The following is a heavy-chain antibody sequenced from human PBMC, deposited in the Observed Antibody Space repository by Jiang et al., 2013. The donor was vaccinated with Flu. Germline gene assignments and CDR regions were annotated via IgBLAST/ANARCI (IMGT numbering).Heavy chain of an antibody. CDR3: TKGIMLTFGGDIVQFDAFDL. J-gene: IGHJ3*01. V-gene: IGHV3-23*01. Sequence: VQLLESGEGLVQPGESLRLSCAASGFTFNSFAMTWVRQAPGKGLEWVSSISDFGGGTYFADSVKGRFTISRDNSKNTLYLQMNSLRADDTAVYYCTKGIMLTFGGDIVQFDAFDLWGQGQWSPSLQ. D-gene: IGHD3-16*02. CDR1: GFTFNSFA. CDR2: ISDFGGGT.